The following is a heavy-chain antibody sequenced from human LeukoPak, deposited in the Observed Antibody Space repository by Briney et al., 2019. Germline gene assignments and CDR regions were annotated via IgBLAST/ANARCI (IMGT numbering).Heavy chain of an antibody. J-gene: IGHJ4*02. D-gene: IGHD2-2*02. Sequence: GGSLRLSCAASGFTFSSYSMNWVRQAPGKGLEWVSSISSSSYIYYADSVKGRFTISRDNAKNSLYLQMNSLRAEDTAVYYCARESIGYCSSTSCYSDYWGQGTLVTVSS. CDR3: ARESIGYCSSTSCYSDY. CDR2: ISSSSYI. V-gene: IGHV3-21*01. CDR1: GFTFSSYS.